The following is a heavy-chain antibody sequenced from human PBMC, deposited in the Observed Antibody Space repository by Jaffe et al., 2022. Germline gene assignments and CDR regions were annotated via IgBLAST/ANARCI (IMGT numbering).Heavy chain of an antibody. J-gene: IGHJ5*02. CDR2: IIPIFGTA. V-gene: IGHV1-69*05. D-gene: IGHD2-21*02. CDR1: GGTFSSYA. CDR3: ARDICGGDCYSGQGWFDP. Sequence: QVQLVQSGAEVKKPGSSVKVSCKASGGTFSSYAISWVRQAPGQGLEWMGGIIPIFGTANYAQKFQGRVTITTDESTSTAYMELSSLRSEDTAVYYCARDICGGDCYSGQGWFDPWGQGTLVTVSS.